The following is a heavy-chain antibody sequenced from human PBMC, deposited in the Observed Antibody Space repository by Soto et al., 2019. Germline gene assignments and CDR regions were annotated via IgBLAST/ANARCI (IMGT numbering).Heavy chain of an antibody. D-gene: IGHD3-9*01. Sequence: GDSLKISCKGSGYSFTSYWIGWVRQMPGKGLEWMGIIYPGDSDTRYSPSFQGQVTISADKSISTAYLQWSSLKASDTAMYYCARGTGSSRYYYYYGMDVWGQGTTVTVSS. CDR3: ARGTGSSRYYYYYGMDV. J-gene: IGHJ6*02. V-gene: IGHV5-51*01. CDR1: GYSFTSYW. CDR2: IYPGDSDT.